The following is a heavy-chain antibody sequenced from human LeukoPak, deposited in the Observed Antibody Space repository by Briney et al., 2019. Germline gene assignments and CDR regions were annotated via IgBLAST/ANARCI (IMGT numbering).Heavy chain of an antibody. J-gene: IGHJ4*02. Sequence: SVKVSCKASGGTFSSYAISWVRQAPGQGLEWMGGIIPIFGTANYAQKFQGRVTMTRNTSISTAYMELSSLRSEDTAVYYCASSLGSGWYSALDYWGQGTLVTVSS. CDR2: IIPIFGTA. CDR1: GGTFSSYA. V-gene: IGHV1-69*05. CDR3: ASSLGSGWYSALDY. D-gene: IGHD6-19*01.